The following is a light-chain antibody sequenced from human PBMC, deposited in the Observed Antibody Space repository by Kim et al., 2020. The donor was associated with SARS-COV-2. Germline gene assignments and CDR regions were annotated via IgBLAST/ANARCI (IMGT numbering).Light chain of an antibody. J-gene: IGKJ2*01. CDR2: GSS. CDR1: QSVSSGY. Sequence: SQGERATLSCRASQSVSSGYLAWYQQKPGQAPRRLIYGSSSRATGIPDRFSGSGSGTDFTLTISRLEPEDFAVYYCQQYGSSPPYTFGQGTKLEI. CDR3: QQYGSSPPYT. V-gene: IGKV3-20*01.